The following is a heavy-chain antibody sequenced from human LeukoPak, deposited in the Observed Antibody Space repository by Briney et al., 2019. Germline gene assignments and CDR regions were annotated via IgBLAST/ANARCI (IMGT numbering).Heavy chain of an antibody. Sequence: SETLSLTCTVSGGSISSGDYYWSWIRQPPGKGLEWIGYIYYSGSTYYNPSLKSRVTISVDTSKNQFSLKLSSVTAADTAVYYCAKHAGYYDSSGPIDYWGQGTLVTVSS. CDR1: GGSISSGDYY. V-gene: IGHV4-30-4*01. CDR3: AKHAGYYDSSGPIDY. D-gene: IGHD3-22*01. CDR2: IYYSGST. J-gene: IGHJ4*02.